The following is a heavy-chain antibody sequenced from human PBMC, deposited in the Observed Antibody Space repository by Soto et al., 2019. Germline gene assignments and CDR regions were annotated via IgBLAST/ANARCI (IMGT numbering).Heavy chain of an antibody. D-gene: IGHD3-16*01. CDR2: ISGHDGST. J-gene: IGHJ5*02. V-gene: IGHV1-18*01. CDR3: ARTPVLLLFGGWFDP. Sequence: GASVKVSCKASGYTFTNYGLGWGRQAPGQGPEWMGWISGHDGSTKYAQKFQGRVNMTIDTSTTTVYMELWSLSSDDTAIYYCARTPVLLLFGGWFDPWGQGTLVTVSS. CDR1: GYTFTNYG.